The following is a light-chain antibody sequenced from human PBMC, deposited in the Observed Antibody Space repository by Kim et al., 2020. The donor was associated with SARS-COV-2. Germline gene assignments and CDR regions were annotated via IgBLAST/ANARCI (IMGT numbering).Light chain of an antibody. CDR3: AAWDDSLSGSGV. Sequence: ELTQPPSASGTPGQRVTISCSGSSSNIGSNYVYWYQQLPGTAPKLLIYRNNQRPSGVPDRFSGSKSGTSASLTISGLRSEDEADYYCAAWDDSLSGSGVFGTGTKVTVL. J-gene: IGLJ1*01. CDR2: RNN. CDR1: SSNIGSNY. V-gene: IGLV1-47*01.